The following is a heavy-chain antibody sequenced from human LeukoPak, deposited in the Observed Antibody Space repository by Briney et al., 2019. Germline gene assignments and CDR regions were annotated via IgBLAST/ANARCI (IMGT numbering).Heavy chain of an antibody. CDR2: INPNSGGT. Sequence: ASVKASCKASGYTFNDYHIHWVRQAPGQGLEWMGWINPNSGGTNYAQKFQGRVTMTRDTSISTAYMELSRLRSDDTAVYYCAREEGVAALDYWGQGTLVTVSS. D-gene: IGHD6-6*01. CDR1: GYTFNDYH. J-gene: IGHJ4*02. CDR3: AREEGVAALDY. V-gene: IGHV1-2*02.